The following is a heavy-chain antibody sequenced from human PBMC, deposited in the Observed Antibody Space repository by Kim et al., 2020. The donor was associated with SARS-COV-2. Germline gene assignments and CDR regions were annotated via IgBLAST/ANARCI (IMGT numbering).Heavy chain of an antibody. Sequence: GGSLRLSCAASGFTFSSYSMNWVRQAPGKGLEWVSYISSSSSTIYYADSVKGRFTISRDNAKNSLYLQMNSLRDEDTAVYYCASLGYCSSTSCYMGLYYYYGMDVWGQGTTVTVSS. D-gene: IGHD2-2*02. J-gene: IGHJ6*02. CDR1: GFTFSSYS. CDR3: ASLGYCSSTSCYMGLYYYYGMDV. CDR2: ISSSSSTI. V-gene: IGHV3-48*02.